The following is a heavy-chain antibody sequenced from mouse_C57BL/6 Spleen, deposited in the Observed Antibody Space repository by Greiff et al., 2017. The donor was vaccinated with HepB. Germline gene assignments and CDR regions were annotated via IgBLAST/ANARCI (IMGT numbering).Heavy chain of an antibody. Sequence: VQLQQSGAELVRPGASVKLSCKASGYTFTDYYINWVKQRPGQGLEWIARIYPGSGNTYYNEKFKGKATLTAEKSSSTAYMQLSSLTSEDSAVYFCARSVLRYFDVWGTGTTVTVSS. CDR1: GYTFTDYY. J-gene: IGHJ1*03. D-gene: IGHD1-1*01. CDR2: IYPGSGNT. CDR3: ARSVLRYFDV. V-gene: IGHV1-76*01.